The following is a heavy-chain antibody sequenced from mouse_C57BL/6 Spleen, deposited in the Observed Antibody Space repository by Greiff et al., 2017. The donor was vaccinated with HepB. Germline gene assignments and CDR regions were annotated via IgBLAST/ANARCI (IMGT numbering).Heavy chain of an antibody. CDR1: GYTFTSYW. CDR3: ARSESMDY. V-gene: IGHV1-7*01. Sequence: QVQLQQSGADLAKPGASVKLSCKASGYTFTSYWMHWVKQRPGQGLEWIGYINPSSGYTKYNQKFKDKAPLTADKSSSTAYMQLSSLTDEDSAVYYCARSESMDYWGQGTSVTVSS. CDR2: INPSSGYT. J-gene: IGHJ4*01.